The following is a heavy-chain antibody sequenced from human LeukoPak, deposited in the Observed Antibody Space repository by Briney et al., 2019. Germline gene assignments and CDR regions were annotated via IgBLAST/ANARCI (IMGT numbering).Heavy chain of an antibody. J-gene: IGHJ4*02. CDR1: GGSISGYY. V-gene: IGHV4-59*01. Sequence: PSETLSLTCTVSGGSISGYYWSWIRQPPGKGLEWIAYIYYSGSTNYNPSLKSRVTISVDTSKNQFSLKLSSVTAADTAVYYCASTIGIFGVVPAYYFDCWGQGTLVTVSS. CDR3: ASTIGIFGVVPAYYFDC. CDR2: IYYSGST. D-gene: IGHD3-3*01.